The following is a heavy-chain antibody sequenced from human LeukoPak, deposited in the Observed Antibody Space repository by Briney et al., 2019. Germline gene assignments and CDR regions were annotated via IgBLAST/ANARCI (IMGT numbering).Heavy chain of an antibody. CDR1: GYTCTSYY. V-gene: IGHV1-46*01. D-gene: IGHD4-17*01. CDR2: INPSGCST. Sequence: ASVKVSCKASGYTCTSYYMHWVRQAPGQGLEWMGIINPSGCSTSYAQKFQGRVTMTRDTSTSTVYMELSSLRSEDTAVYYCARTRGPSDYGDQQYYYYGMDVWGQGTTVTVSS. J-gene: IGHJ6*02. CDR3: ARTRGPSDYGDQQYYYYGMDV.